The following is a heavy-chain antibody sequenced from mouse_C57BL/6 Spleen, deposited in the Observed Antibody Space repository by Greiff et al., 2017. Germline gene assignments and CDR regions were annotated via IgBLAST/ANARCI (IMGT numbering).Heavy chain of an antibody. V-gene: IGHV1-72*01. CDR2: FDPNSGGT. CDR3: ARADYYAMDY. J-gene: IGHJ4*01. CDR1: GYTFTSYW. Sequence: QVQLQQPGAELVKPGASVKLSCKASGYTFTSYWMHWVKQRPGRGLEWIGRFDPNSGGTKYNEKFKSKATLTVDKPSSTAYMQLSSLTSEDSAVYYCARADYYAMDYWGQGTSVTVSS.